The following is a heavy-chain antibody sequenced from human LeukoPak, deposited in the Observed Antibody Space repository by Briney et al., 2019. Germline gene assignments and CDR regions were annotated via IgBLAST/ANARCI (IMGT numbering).Heavy chain of an antibody. Sequence: PGGSLRRSCAASGFAFSSEWMSWVRHASGKALEGVANIKQDGSEKYYGDAVRGRFTISRDNAKNSLYLQRNSMRAEDTAVYYCARLVVVVVAAGGYYYYYMDVWGKGTTVTVSS. V-gene: IGHV3-7*01. CDR3: ARLVVVVVAAGGYYYYYMDV. D-gene: IGHD2-15*01. CDR2: IKQDGSEK. J-gene: IGHJ6*03. CDR1: GFAFSSEW.